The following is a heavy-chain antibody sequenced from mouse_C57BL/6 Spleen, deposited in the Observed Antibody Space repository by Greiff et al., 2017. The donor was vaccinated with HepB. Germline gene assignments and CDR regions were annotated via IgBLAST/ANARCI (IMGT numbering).Heavy chain of an antibody. V-gene: IGHV1-26*01. CDR1: GYTFTDYY. D-gene: IGHD2-1*01. Sequence: EVKLMECGPELVKPGASVKISCKASGYTFTDYYMNWVKQSHGKSLEWIGDINPNNGGTSYNQKFKGKATLTVDKSSSTAYMELRSLTSEDSAVYYCAREGGNYSYYFDYWGQGTTLTVSS. J-gene: IGHJ2*01. CDR2: INPNNGGT. CDR3: AREGGNYSYYFDY.